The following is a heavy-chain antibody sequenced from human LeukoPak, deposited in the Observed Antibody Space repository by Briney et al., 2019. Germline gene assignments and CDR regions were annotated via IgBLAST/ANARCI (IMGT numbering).Heavy chain of an antibody. CDR1: GGSISNHY. CDR3: ARSYYYDRSGSRHYYFDS. Sequence: SETLSLTCTVSGGSISNHYWNWIRQPPGKGLEWIGHIYYSGSTIYNPSLKSRVTISVDRSKTQFSLNLSSVTAADTAVYYCARSYYYDRSGSRHYYFDSWGQGTLVTVSS. V-gene: IGHV4-59*11. D-gene: IGHD3-22*01. CDR2: IYYSGST. J-gene: IGHJ4*02.